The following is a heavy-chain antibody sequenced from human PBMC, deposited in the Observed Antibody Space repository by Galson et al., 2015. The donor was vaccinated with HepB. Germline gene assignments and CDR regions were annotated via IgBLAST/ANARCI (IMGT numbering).Heavy chain of an antibody. J-gene: IGHJ6*02. D-gene: IGHD2-15*01. V-gene: IGHV1-18*01. CDR3: ARDSGEDEDDAYEGLHSYHGLDV. CDR2: INSYNGKT. Sequence: SVKVSCKAAGYRFTSFGISWVRQAPGQGLEWMGWINSYNGKTNYAQKFQGRVIMTTETSTGTAHLEVRRLRSDDTAVYYCARDSGEDEDDAYEGLHSYHGLDVWGQGATVTVSS. CDR1: GYRFTSFG.